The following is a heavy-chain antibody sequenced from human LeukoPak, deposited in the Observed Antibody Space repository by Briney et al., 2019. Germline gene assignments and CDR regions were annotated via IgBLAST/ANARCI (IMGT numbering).Heavy chain of an antibody. V-gene: IGHV4-39*01. Sequence: SETLSLTCTVSGDSIGSSSYYWGWIRQPPGKGLEWIGSISSSGSTNYKSSLKSRVTISVDTSKNQFSLKLSSLTAADTAVYYCARRRPAAIAWYFDYWGQGSLVTVSS. J-gene: IGHJ4*02. CDR1: GDSIGSSSYY. D-gene: IGHD2-2*02. CDR3: ARRRPAAIAWYFDY. CDR2: ISSSGST.